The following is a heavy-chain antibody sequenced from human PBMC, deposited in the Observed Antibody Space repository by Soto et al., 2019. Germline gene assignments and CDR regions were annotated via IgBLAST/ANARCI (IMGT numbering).Heavy chain of an antibody. CDR2: ISGSGGST. J-gene: IGHJ1*01. D-gene: IGHD2-15*01. Sequence: GGSLRLSCAASGFTFSSYAMSWVRQAPGKGLEWVSAISGSGGSTYYADSVKGRFTISRDNSKNTLYLQMNSLRAEDTAVYYCAKDLSLYCSGGSCYAEYFQHWGQGTLVTVSS. CDR1: GFTFSSYA. V-gene: IGHV3-23*01. CDR3: AKDLSLYCSGGSCYAEYFQH.